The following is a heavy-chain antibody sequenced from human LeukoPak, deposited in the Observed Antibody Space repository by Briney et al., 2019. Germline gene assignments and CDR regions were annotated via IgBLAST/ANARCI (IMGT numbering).Heavy chain of an antibody. CDR2: INHSGST. CDR1: GGSFSGYY. CDR3: ARESSSSWYYFDD. D-gene: IGHD6-13*01. V-gene: IGHV4-34*01. Sequence: SETLSLTCAVHGGSFSGYYWSWIRQPPGKGLEWIGEINHSGSTNYNPSLKSRVTISVDTSKNQFSLKLSSVTAADTAVYYCARESSSSWYYFDDWGQGTLVTVSS. J-gene: IGHJ4*02.